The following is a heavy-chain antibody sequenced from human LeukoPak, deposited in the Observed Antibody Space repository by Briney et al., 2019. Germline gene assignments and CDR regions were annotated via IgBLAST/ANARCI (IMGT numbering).Heavy chain of an antibody. V-gene: IGHV4-4*02. CDR1: GASISSSYW. Sequence: SETLSLTCAVSGASISSSYWWSWVRQPPGKGLEWIGEIHHSGSTKYNPSLESRVNVSVDTSKNQFSLNLSSVTAADTAVYYCARGVRYDGSGPYCFDPWGQGTLVTVSS. D-gene: IGHD3-22*01. J-gene: IGHJ5*02. CDR2: IHHSGST. CDR3: ARGVRYDGSGPYCFDP.